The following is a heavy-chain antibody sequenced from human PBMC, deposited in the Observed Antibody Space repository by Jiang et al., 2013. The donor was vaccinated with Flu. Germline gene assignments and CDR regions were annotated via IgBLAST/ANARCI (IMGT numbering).Heavy chain of an antibody. D-gene: IGHD2-2*01. CDR1: GYTFTSYG. CDR2: ISAYNGNT. J-gene: IGHJ3*02. CDR3: ARAPPYATALDAFDI. Sequence: SGAEVKKPGASVKVSCRASGYTFTSYGISWVRQAPGQGLEWMGWISAYNGNTNYAQKLQGRVTMTTDTSTSTAYMELRSLRSDDTAVYYCARAPPYATALDAFDIWAKGQWSPSLQ. V-gene: IGHV1-18*01.